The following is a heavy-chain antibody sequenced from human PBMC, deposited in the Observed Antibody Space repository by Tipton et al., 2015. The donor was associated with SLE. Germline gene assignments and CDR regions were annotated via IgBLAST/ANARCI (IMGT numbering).Heavy chain of an antibody. CDR2: IYYDGRTSGST. J-gene: IGHJ4*02. Sequence: GLVKPSETLSLSCSVSGTSISDHYWNWIRQPPGEGLEWLGYIYYDGRTSGSTSYNPSLMSRITLSLEPSKSHFSLRLTSLTSADTAFYYCARSSCGTGCSSSNFDSWGRGTLVTVS. D-gene: IGHD2-21*01. CDR3: ARSSCGTGCSSSNFDS. CDR1: GTSISDHY. V-gene: IGHV4-59*08.